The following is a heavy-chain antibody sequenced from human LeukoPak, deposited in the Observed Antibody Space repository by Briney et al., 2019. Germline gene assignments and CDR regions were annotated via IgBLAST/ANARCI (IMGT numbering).Heavy chain of an antibody. CDR1: GYTFTGYY. CDR2: INPNSGGT. D-gene: IGHD3-16*01. V-gene: IGHV1-2*02. CDR3: ARDGGPDPYYYYYMDV. J-gene: IGHJ6*03. Sequence: GASVTVSCKASGYTFTGYYMHWVRQAPGQGLEWMGWINPNSGGTNYAQKFQGRVTMTRDTSISTAYMELSRLRSDDTAVYYCARDGGPDPYYYYYMDVWGKGTTVTVSS.